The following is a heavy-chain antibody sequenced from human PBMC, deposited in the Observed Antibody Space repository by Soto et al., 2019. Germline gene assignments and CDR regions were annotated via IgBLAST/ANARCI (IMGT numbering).Heavy chain of an antibody. CDR3: ARAWSSPASEYYYGMDV. D-gene: IGHD3-10*01. V-gene: IGHV5-51*01. Sequence: PGESLKISCKGSGYSFTSYWIGWVRQMPGKGLEWMGIIYPGDSDTRYSPSFQGQVTISADKSISTAYLQWSSLKASDTAMYYCARAWSSPASEYYYGMDVWGQGTTVTVSS. CDR2: IYPGDSDT. J-gene: IGHJ6*02. CDR1: GYSFTSYW.